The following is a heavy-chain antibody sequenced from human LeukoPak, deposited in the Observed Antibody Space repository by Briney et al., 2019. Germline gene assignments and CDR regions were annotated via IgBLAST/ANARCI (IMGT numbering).Heavy chain of an antibody. CDR2: ISTNGDVI. Sequence: GGSLRLSCVATGFTFIDYEMNWVRQAPGKGLEWVAHISTNGDVINYANSVKGRFTISRDNAENSVYLQMNSLRAEDTAVYYCAKATGYLLWGQGTLVTVSS. V-gene: IGHV3-48*03. CDR3: AKATGYLL. J-gene: IGHJ4*02. D-gene: IGHD1-14*01. CDR1: GFTFIDYE.